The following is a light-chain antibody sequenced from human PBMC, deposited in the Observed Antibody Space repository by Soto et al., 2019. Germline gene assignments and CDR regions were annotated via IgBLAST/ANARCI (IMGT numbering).Light chain of an antibody. CDR3: CSYGGSTTYV. J-gene: IGLJ1*01. V-gene: IGLV2-23*01. CDR1: SSDVGSYKL. Sequence: QSVLTQPASVSGSPGQSITISCTGTSSDVGSYKLVSWYQQYPGKAPKLIIYTDNKRPPGVSNRFSGSRSSNTASLTIYGLQPEDEADYYCCSYGGSTTYVFGTGTKVTVL. CDR2: TDN.